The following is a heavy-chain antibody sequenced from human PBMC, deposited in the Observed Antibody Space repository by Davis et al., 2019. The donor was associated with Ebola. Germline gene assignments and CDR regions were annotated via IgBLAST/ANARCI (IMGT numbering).Heavy chain of an antibody. CDR2: IQTGGTT. CDR1: GFLVSSNY. J-gene: IGHJ6*04. D-gene: IGHD3-3*01. CDR3: AKGSVTIFGVAPDYYGMDV. Sequence: PGGSLRLSCEASGFLVSSNYMSWVRQAPGKGLEWVSVIQTGGTTKYADSVKGRFTISRDNSKNTLYLQMNSLRAEDTAVYYCAKGSVTIFGVAPDYYGMDVWGKGTTVTVSS. V-gene: IGHV3-53*05.